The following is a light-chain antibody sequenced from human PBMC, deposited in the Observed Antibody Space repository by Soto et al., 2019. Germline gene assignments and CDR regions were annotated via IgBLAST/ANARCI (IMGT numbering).Light chain of an antibody. Sequence: EIVMTQSPATLSVSPGESATLSCRASQSVSSDLAWYQQNPGQAPRLLIYDASTRATGIPARFSGSGSGTEFTLTISRLQSEDLAVYDCQQYYDWTITVGQGTRLEIK. CDR2: DAS. CDR1: QSVSSD. CDR3: QQYYDWTIT. V-gene: IGKV3-15*01. J-gene: IGKJ5*01.